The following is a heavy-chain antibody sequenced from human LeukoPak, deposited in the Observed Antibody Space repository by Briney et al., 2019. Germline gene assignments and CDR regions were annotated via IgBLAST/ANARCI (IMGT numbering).Heavy chain of an antibody. CDR2: MNPNSGNT. CDR3: ARAFCSGGSCYSYYFDY. D-gene: IGHD2-15*01. V-gene: IGHV1-8*01. Sequence: ASVKVSCKASGYTFTSYDINWVRQATGQGLEWMGWMNPNSGNTGYAQKFQGRVTMTRNTSISTAYMELSSLRSEDTAVYYCARAFCSGGSCYSYYFDYWGQGTLVTVSS. CDR1: GYTFTSYD. J-gene: IGHJ4*02.